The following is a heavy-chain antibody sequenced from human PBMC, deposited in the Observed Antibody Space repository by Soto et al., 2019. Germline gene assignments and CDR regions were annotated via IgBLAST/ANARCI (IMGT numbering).Heavy chain of an antibody. Sequence: GGSLRLSCEASGFAFTSYWMHWVRQAPGKGLVWVAGVKSDGTTATYADSVRGRFTISRDNAKNTLYLQMNSLSAEDTAVYYCACLFASTYSPSPFDFWGQGTQETVSS. V-gene: IGHV3-74*01. J-gene: IGHJ4*02. CDR1: GFAFTSYW. CDR2: VKSDGTTA. D-gene: IGHD2-15*01. CDR3: ACLFASTYSPSPFDF.